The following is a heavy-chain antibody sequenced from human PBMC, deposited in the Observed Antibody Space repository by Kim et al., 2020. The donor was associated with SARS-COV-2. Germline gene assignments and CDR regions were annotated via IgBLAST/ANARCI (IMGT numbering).Heavy chain of an antibody. D-gene: IGHD2-15*01. CDR3: ARQGSLGD. V-gene: IGHV3-7*01. J-gene: IGHJ4*02. CDR2: DGKNK. Sequence: DGKNKYYVASGKGRFTISRDNAKNSLFLQMNSRRAEDTAIYYCARQGSLGDWGQGTLVTVSP.